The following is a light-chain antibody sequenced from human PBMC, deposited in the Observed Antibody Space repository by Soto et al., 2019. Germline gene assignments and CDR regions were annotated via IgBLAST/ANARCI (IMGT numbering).Light chain of an antibody. CDR3: SSYTGSSTYVV. CDR2: DVS. Sequence: QSVPTQPASVSGSPGQSITISCTGTSSDVGGYNYVSWYQQHPGKAPKLMIYDVSNRPSGVSNRFSGSKSGNTASLTISGLQAEDEADYYCSSYTGSSTYVVFGGGTKLTVL. V-gene: IGLV2-14*01. J-gene: IGLJ2*01. CDR1: SSDVGGYNY.